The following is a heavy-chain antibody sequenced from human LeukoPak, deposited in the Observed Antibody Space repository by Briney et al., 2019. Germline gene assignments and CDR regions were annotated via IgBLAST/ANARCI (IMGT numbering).Heavy chain of an antibody. CDR3: ARGRYSSSSGDFDY. CDR2: ISSSSSTI. Sequence: GGSLRLSCAASGFTFSSYSMNWVRQAPGQGLEWGSYISSSSSTIYYADSVKGRFTISRDNAKTSLYLQMNSLRAEDTAVYYCARGRYSSSSGDFDYWGQGTLVTVSS. V-gene: IGHV3-48*01. CDR1: GFTFSSYS. J-gene: IGHJ4*02. D-gene: IGHD6-6*01.